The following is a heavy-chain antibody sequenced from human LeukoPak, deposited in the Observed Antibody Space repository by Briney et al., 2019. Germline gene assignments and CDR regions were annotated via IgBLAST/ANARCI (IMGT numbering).Heavy chain of an antibody. D-gene: IGHD3-22*01. Sequence: PGGSLRLSCAASGFTFSSYAMHWVRQAPGKGLEWVAFLSYDGSNKYYADSVKGRLTVSRDNSKNTLYLQMSSLRAEDTAVYYCARTDYYDSSGSIDYWGQGTLVTVSS. V-gene: IGHV3-30-3*01. CDR3: ARTDYYDSSGSIDY. CDR2: LSYDGSNK. CDR1: GFTFSSYA. J-gene: IGHJ4*02.